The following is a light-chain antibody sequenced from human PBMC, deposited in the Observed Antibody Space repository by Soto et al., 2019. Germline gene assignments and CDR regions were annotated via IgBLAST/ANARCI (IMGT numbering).Light chain of an antibody. V-gene: IGKV3-20*01. CDR3: QQYGNSPT. J-gene: IGKJ1*01. Sequence: EIVLTQSPGTLSLSPGERATLSCRASQGVISNFLAWYQQKPGQAPRVLIFGASSRATGIPDRFSGSGSGTDFTLTISRLEPEDFAVYFCQQYGNSPTFGQGT. CDR2: GAS. CDR1: QGVISNF.